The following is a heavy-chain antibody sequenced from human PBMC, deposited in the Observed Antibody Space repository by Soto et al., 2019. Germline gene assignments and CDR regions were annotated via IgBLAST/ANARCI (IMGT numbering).Heavy chain of an antibody. Sequence: SSETLSLTCTVSGGSISSGGYYWSWIRQHPGKGLEWIGYIYYSGSTYYNPSLKSRVTISVDTSKNQFSLKLSSVTAADTAVYYCARSDYYDNKWNYWGQGTLVTVSS. D-gene: IGHD3-22*01. V-gene: IGHV4-31*03. CDR3: ARSDYYDNKWNY. CDR2: IYYSGST. J-gene: IGHJ4*02. CDR1: GGSISSGGYY.